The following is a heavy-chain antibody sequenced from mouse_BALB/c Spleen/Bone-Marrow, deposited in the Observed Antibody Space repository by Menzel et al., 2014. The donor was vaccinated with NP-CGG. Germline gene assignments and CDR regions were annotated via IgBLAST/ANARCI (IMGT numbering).Heavy chain of an antibody. CDR1: GFSLTGFG. V-gene: IGHV2-6-7*01. D-gene: IGHD2-10*02. Sequence: VQLVESGPGLVAPSQSLSITCTVSGFSLTGFGINWIRQPPGKGLEWLGMIWGDGTTDYNSALKSRPSIKKDNSKSQVFLKMNSLQAGDTARYYCAREKYGNYYAMDYWGQGTSVTVSS. CDR3: AREKYGNYYAMDY. CDR2: IWGDGTT. J-gene: IGHJ4*01.